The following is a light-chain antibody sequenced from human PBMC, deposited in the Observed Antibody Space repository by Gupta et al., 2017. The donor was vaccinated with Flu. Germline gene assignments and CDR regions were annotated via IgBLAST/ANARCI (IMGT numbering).Light chain of an antibody. J-gene: IGLJ3*02. CDR2: GNN. V-gene: IGLV1-47*01. Sequence: QSVLTQPPSASGTPGQRVTISCSGSSSNIGSNYVFWYQQLPGTAPKLLIYGNNKRPSGVPDRFSGSKSGTSASLAISGLRSEDEADYYCAAWDDSLSKVFGGGTKLTVL. CDR3: AAWDDSLSKV. CDR1: SSNIGSNY.